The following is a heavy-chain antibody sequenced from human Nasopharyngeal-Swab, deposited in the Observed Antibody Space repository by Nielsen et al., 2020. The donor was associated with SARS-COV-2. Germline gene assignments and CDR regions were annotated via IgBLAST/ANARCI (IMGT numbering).Heavy chain of an antibody. Sequence: SQTLSLTCAVSGGSITNYCWSWIRQPPGKGLEWIGCIYYSGSTNYNPSLKSRVTISVDTSKNQFSLKLSSVTAADTAVYYCAREIVGATTLGYWGQGTLVTVSS. CDR1: GGSITNYC. D-gene: IGHD1-26*01. CDR2: IYYSGST. J-gene: IGHJ4*02. CDR3: AREIVGATTLGY. V-gene: IGHV4-59*13.